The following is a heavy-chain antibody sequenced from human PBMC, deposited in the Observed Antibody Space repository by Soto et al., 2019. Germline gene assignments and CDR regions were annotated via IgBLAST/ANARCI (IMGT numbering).Heavy chain of an antibody. CDR3: ARDEMSSGYYSPRPPYYYGMDV. Sequence: SVKVSCKASGGTFSSYAISWVRQAPGQGLEWMGGIIPIFGTANYAQKFQGRVTITADESTSTAYMELSSLRSEDTAVYYCARDEMSSGYYSPRPPYYYGMDVWGQGTTVTVSS. J-gene: IGHJ6*02. D-gene: IGHD3-22*01. V-gene: IGHV1-69*13. CDR1: GGTFSSYA. CDR2: IIPIFGTA.